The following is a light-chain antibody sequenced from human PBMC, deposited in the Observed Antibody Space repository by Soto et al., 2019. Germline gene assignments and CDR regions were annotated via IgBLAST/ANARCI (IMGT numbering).Light chain of an antibody. J-gene: IGKJ5*01. CDR3: QQYNNWHPIT. CDR2: AAS. V-gene: IGKV3D-15*01. Sequence: EIVMTQSPDTLSVSPGDRATLSCRASETVSSNLAWYQQKPGQAPSLLIYAASSRATGIPDRFSGSGSGTELTLPISSLQSEDFAAYYCQQYNNWHPITFGQGTRLEIK. CDR1: ETVSSN.